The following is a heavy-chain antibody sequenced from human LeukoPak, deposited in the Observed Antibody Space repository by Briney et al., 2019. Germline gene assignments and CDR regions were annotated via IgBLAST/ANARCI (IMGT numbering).Heavy chain of an antibody. CDR3: ARGGPYYYYGIDV. CDR2: IWYDGSNK. V-gene: IGHV3-33*01. D-gene: IGHD2-15*01. CDR1: GFTFSSYG. Sequence: PGGSLRLSCAASGFTFSSYGMHWVRQAPGKGLEWVAVIWYDGSNKYYADSVKGRFTISRDNSKNTLYLQMNSLRAEDTAVYYCARGGPYYYYGIDVWGQGTTVTVSS. J-gene: IGHJ6*02.